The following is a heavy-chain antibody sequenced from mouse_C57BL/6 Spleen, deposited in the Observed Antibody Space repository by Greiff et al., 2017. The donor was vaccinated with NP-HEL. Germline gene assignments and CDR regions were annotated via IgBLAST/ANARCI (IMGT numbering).Heavy chain of an antibody. D-gene: IGHD4-1*01. CDR2: INYDGSST. Sequence: EVKLMESEGGLVQPGSSMKLSCTASGFTFSDYYMAWVRQVPEKGLEWVANINYDGSSTYYLDSLKSRFIISRDNAKNILYLQMSSLKSEDTATYYCARANRYFDYWGQGTTLTVSS. CDR3: ARANRYFDY. CDR1: GFTFSDYY. J-gene: IGHJ2*01. V-gene: IGHV5-16*01.